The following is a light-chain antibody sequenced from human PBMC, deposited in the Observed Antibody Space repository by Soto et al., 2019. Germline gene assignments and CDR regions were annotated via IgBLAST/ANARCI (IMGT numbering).Light chain of an antibody. CDR3: QSYDSSLSGWV. CDR1: SSNIGTGYD. CDR2: GNS. V-gene: IGLV1-40*01. Sequence: QAVVTQPPSVSGAPGQRVTISCTGSSSNIGTGYDVHWYQQLPGTAPKLLIYGNSNRPSGVPDRFSGSKSDTSASLAITGLQAYDEADYYCQSYDSSLSGWVFGGGTKLTVL. J-gene: IGLJ3*02.